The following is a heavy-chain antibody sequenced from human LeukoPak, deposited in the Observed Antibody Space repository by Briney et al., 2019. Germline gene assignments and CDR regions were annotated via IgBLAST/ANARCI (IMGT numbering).Heavy chain of an antibody. J-gene: IGHJ4*02. V-gene: IGHV7-4-1*02. Sequence: ASVKVSCKASGYTFTSYAMNWVRQAPGQGLEWMGWINTNTGNPTYAQGFTGRFVFSLDTSVSTAYLQISSLKAEDTGAYYCARSHEWIQLWLPDYWGQGTLVTVSS. CDR2: INTNTGNP. CDR3: ARSHEWIQLWLPDY. CDR1: GYTFTSYA. D-gene: IGHD5-18*01.